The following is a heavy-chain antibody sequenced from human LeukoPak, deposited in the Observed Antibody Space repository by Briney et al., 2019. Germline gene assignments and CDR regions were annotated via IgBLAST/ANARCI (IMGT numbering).Heavy chain of an antibody. CDR1: GFTFSFYW. Sequence: GGSVRLSCAASGFTFSFYWMSWVRQAPGKGLEWVANIKQDGSDKYYVDSVKGRLIISRDNSKNSLYLQMNSLRAEDTAFYFCARHSNKYDYDSSGHYRSFDYWGQGTLVSVSS. CDR2: IKQDGSDK. J-gene: IGHJ4*02. D-gene: IGHD3-22*01. V-gene: IGHV3-7*01. CDR3: ARHSNKYDYDSSGHYRSFDY.